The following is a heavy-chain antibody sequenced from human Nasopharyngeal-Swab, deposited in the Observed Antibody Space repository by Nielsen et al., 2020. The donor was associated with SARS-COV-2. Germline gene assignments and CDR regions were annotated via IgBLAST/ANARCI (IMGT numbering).Heavy chain of an antibody. V-gene: IGHV4-31*03. Sequence: LRLSCTVSGGSISSGGYYWSWIRQHPGKGLEWIGYIYYSGRTYYNPSLKSRVTISVDTSKNQFSLKLSSVTAADTAVYYCARRDIRITIFGVVHDAFDIWCQGTMVTVSS. J-gene: IGHJ3*02. CDR1: GGSISSGGYY. CDR2: IYYSGRT. D-gene: IGHD3-3*01. CDR3: ARRDIRITIFGVVHDAFDI.